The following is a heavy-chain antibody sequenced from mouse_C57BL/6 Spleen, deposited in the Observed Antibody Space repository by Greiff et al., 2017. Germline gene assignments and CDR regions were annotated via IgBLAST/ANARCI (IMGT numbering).Heavy chain of an antibody. D-gene: IGHD1-1*01. J-gene: IGHJ2*01. CDR3: ARGSGDYFYYFDY. V-gene: IGHV1-50*01. Sequence: QVQLQQPGAELVKPGASVKLSCKASGYTFTSYWMQWVKQRPGQGLEWIGEIDPSDSYTNYNQKFKGKATLTVDTSSSTAYMQLSSLTSEDSAVYYCARGSGDYFYYFDYWGQGTTLTVSS. CDR1: GYTFTSYW. CDR2: IDPSDSYT.